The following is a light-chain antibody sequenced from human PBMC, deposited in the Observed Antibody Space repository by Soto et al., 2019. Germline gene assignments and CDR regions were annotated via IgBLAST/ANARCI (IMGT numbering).Light chain of an antibody. CDR3: SSYTSSSTYV. Sequence: QSVLTQPASVSWSPGHSITISCTGTSSDVGGYNYVSRYQQHPGKAPKLMIYDVSNRPSGVSNRFSGSKSGNTASLTISGLQAEDEADYYCSSYTSSSTYVFGNGTKVTVL. J-gene: IGLJ1*01. CDR1: SSDVGGYNY. V-gene: IGLV2-14*01. CDR2: DVS.